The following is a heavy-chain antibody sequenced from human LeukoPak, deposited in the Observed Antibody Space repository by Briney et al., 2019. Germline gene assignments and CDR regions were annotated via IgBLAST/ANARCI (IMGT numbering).Heavy chain of an antibody. D-gene: IGHD5-24*01. CDR3: ARESGRWLQSTPDY. J-gene: IGHJ4*02. CDR1: GYSISSGYY. V-gene: IGHV4-38-2*02. Sequence: SETLSLTCTVSGYSISSGYYWGWIRQPPGKGLEWIGSIYHSGTTYYNPSLKSRVTISVDTSKNQFSLKLSSVTAADTAVYYCARESGRWLQSTPDYWGQGTLVTVSS. CDR2: IYHSGTT.